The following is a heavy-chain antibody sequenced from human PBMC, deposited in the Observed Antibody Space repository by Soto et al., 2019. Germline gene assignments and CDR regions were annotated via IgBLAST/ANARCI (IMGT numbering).Heavy chain of an antibody. J-gene: IGHJ6*02. CDR3: NAADCYYGMDV. V-gene: IGHV3-33*01. D-gene: IGHD6-25*01. Sequence: QVQLVESGGGVVQPGRSLRLSCAASGFTFSSYGMHWVRQAPGKGLEWVAVIWYDGSNKYYADSVKGRFTISRDNSKNTLYLQMNSLRAEDTAVYYCNAADCYYGMDVWGQGTTVTVSS. CDR2: IWYDGSNK. CDR1: GFTFSSYG.